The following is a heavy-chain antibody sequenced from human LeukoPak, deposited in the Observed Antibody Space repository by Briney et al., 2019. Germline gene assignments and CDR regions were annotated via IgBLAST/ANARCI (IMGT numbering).Heavy chain of an antibody. J-gene: IGHJ4*02. D-gene: IGHD3-22*01. V-gene: IGHV3-7*01. CDR1: GFTFSRCW. Sequence: TGGSLRLSCAASGFTFSRCWMSWVRQAPGKGLEWVANIKQDGSEKYYVDSVKGRFTISRDNAKNSLYLQMNSLRAEGTAVYYCARDKEDYGSSGYTLDYWGQGILVTVSS. CDR2: IKQDGSEK. CDR3: ARDKEDYGSSGYTLDY.